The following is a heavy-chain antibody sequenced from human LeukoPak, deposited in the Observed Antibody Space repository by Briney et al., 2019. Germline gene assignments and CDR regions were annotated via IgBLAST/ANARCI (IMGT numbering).Heavy chain of an antibody. D-gene: IGHD2-2*01. J-gene: IGHJ4*02. Sequence: ASVKVSCKASGYIFTGYYMHWVRQAPGQGIEWMGWINPNSGGTNYAQKFQGRVTMTRDTSTSTVYMELSSLRSEDTAVYYCARDQGSSTRPDYWGQGTLVTVSS. CDR3: ARDQGSSTRPDY. CDR2: INPNSGGT. CDR1: GYIFTGYY. V-gene: IGHV1-2*02.